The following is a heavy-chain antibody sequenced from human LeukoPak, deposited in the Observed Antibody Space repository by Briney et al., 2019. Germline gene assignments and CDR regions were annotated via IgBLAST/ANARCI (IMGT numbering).Heavy chain of an antibody. V-gene: IGHV1-8*01. D-gene: IGHD3-16*02. CDR2: MNPNSGNT. Sequence: GASVKVSCKASGYTFTSYDINWVRQATGQGLEWMGWMNPNSGNTGYAQKFQGRVTMTRNTSISTAYMELSSLRSEDTAVYYCARRSYRGVIGLYYYYYMDVWGKGTPVTVSS. CDR3: ARRSYRGVIGLYYYYYMDV. J-gene: IGHJ6*03. CDR1: GYTFTSYD.